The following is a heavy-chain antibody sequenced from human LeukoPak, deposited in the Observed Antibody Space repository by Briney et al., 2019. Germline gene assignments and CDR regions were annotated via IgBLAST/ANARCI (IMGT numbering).Heavy chain of an antibody. D-gene: IGHD3-10*01. CDR2: IIPIFGTA. J-gene: IGHJ4*02. V-gene: IGHV1-69*01. Sequence: SVKISCKASGGTFSSYAISWVRQAPGQGLEWMGGIIPIFGTANYAQKFQGRVTITADESTSTAYMELSSLRSEDTAVYYCAAPRRDGRTPHDVDMVRGFYNWGQGTLVTVSS. CDR3: AAPRRDGRTPHDVDMVRGFYN. CDR1: GGTFSSYA.